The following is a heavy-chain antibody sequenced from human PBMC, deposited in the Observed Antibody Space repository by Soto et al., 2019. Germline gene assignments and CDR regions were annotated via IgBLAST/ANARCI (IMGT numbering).Heavy chain of an antibody. D-gene: IGHD3-16*02. CDR3: ARYDYIWGSYRSFDY. CDR1: GGSFSYHY. Sequence: SETLSLTCAVYGGSFSYHYWSWIRQPPGKGLEWIGEINHNGSPNYNPSLKSRVTISVDTSKNQFSLKLSSVTAADTAVYYCARYDYIWGSYRSFDYWGQGTLVTVSS. CDR2: INHNGSP. V-gene: IGHV4-34*10. J-gene: IGHJ4*02.